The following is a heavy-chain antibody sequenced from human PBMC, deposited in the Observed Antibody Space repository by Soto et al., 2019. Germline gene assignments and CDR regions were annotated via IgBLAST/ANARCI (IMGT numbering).Heavy chain of an antibody. V-gene: IGHV3-30*18. Sequence: PGGSLRLSCAASGFTFSSYGMHWVRQAPGKGLEWVAVISYDGSNKYYADSVKGRFTISRDNSKNTLYLQMNSLRAEDTAVYYCAKDRVVAGNYGMDVWGQGTTVTVS. J-gene: IGHJ6*02. CDR2: ISYDGSNK. CDR1: GFTFSSYG. D-gene: IGHD2-15*01. CDR3: AKDRVVAGNYGMDV.